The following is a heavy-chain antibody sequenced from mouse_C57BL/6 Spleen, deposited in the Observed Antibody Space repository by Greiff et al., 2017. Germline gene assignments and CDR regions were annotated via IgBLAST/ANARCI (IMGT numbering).Heavy chain of an antibody. CDR3: AILAQARDYYFDY. J-gene: IGHJ2*01. D-gene: IGHD3-2*02. CDR2: IHPSDSDT. Sequence: QVHVKQSGAELVKPGASVKVSCKASGYTFTSYWMHWVKQRPGQGLEWIGRIHPSDSDTNYNQKFKGKATLTVDKSSSTAYMQLSSLTSEDSAVYYCAILAQARDYYFDYWGQGTTLTVSS. CDR1: GYTFTSYW. V-gene: IGHV1-74*01.